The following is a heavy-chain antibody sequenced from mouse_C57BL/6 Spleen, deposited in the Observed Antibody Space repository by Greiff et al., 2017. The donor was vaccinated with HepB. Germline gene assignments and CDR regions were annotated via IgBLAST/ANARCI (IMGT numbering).Heavy chain of an antibody. CDR3: ARGTTAFEY. D-gene: IGHD1-2*01. CDR2: IWSGGST. J-gene: IGHJ2*01. V-gene: IGHV2-2*01. Sequence: VKLVESGPGLVQPSQCLSITCTVSGFSFTSYGVHWVRQSPGKGLEWLGGIWSGGSTDYNAAFISRLSISKDNSKSQVFFKMNSLQADDTAIYYCARGTTAFEYWGQGTTLTVSS. CDR1: GFSFTSYG.